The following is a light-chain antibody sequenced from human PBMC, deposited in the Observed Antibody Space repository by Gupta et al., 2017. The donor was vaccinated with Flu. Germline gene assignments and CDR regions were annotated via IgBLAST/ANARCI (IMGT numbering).Light chain of an antibody. CDR2: DAS. CDR3: QQRSNWPWT. Sequence: ILLTQSPATLSVSPGERATLSCRASQSVSSYLAWYQQKPGQAPRLLIYDASNRATGIPARFSGSGSGTDFTLTISSLEPEDFAVYYCQQRSNWPWTFGQGTKVEIK. CDR1: QSVSSY. J-gene: IGKJ1*01. V-gene: IGKV3-11*01.